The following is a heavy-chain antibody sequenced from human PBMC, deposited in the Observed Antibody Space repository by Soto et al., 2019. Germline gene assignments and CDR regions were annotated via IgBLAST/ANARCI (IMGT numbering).Heavy chain of an antibody. J-gene: IGHJ4*02. CDR1: GFTFGDYY. CDR3: ARDPLISGSGWDH. D-gene: IGHD6-19*01. CDR2: ISSSGGTI. Sequence: VGSLRLSCGVSGFTFGDYYMAWIRQAPGKGLEWISYISSSGGTIYYSDSVKGRFTISRDNAKNSLYLQMNSLRAEDTAVYYCARDPLISGSGWDHWGQGTLVTVSS. V-gene: IGHV3-11*01.